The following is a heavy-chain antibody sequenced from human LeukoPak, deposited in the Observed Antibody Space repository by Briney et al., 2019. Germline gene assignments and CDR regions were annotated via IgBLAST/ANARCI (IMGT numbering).Heavy chain of an antibody. J-gene: IGHJ4*02. Sequence: GGSLRLSCAASGFTFSSYAMSWVRQAPGKGLEWVSAISGSGGSAYYADSVKGRFTISGGNSKNTLYLQMNSLRAEDTAVYYCARRGDNNGYFDYWGQGTLVTVSS. D-gene: IGHD3-22*01. CDR3: ARRGDNNGYFDY. V-gene: IGHV3-23*01. CDR2: ISGSGGSA. CDR1: GFTFSSYA.